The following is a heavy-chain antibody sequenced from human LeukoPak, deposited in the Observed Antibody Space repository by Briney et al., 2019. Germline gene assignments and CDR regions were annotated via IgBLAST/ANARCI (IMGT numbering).Heavy chain of an antibody. Sequence: SVRVSCKASGGTFSSYAISWVRQAPGQGLEWMGGIIPIFGTANYAQKFQGRVTITADESTSTAYMELSSLRSEDTAVYYCARDLQFDWLRDNWFDPWGQGTLVTVSS. V-gene: IGHV1-69*13. CDR2: IIPIFGTA. J-gene: IGHJ5*02. CDR3: ARDLQFDWLRDNWFDP. CDR1: GGTFSSYA. D-gene: IGHD3-9*01.